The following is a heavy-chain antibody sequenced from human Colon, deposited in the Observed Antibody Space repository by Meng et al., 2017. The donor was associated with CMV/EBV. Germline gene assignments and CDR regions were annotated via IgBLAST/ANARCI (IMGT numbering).Heavy chain of an antibody. V-gene: IGHV1-18*01. Sequence: ASVKVSCKASGYTFTSYGISWVRQAPGQGLEWMGWISAYNGNTNHAQKPQGRVTMTTDTSTSTAYMELRSLRPDDTDVYYCARDTASSGPDWFDPWGQGTLVTVSS. D-gene: IGHD6-25*01. CDR2: ISAYNGNT. J-gene: IGHJ5*02. CDR3: ARDTASSGPDWFDP. CDR1: GYTFTSYG.